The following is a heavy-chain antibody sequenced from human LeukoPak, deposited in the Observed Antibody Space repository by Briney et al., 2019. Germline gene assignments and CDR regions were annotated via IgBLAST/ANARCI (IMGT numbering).Heavy chain of an antibody. CDR1: GGSISSGGYY. J-gene: IGHJ5*02. CDR2: IYYSGST. Sequence: PSETLSLTCTVSGGSISSGGYYWSWIRQHPGKGLEWIGYIYYSGSTYYNPSLKSRVTISVDTSKIQFSLKLSSVTAADTAVYYCARAYDYGDSNWFDPWGQGTLVTVSS. D-gene: IGHD4-17*01. CDR3: ARAYDYGDSNWFDP. V-gene: IGHV4-31*03.